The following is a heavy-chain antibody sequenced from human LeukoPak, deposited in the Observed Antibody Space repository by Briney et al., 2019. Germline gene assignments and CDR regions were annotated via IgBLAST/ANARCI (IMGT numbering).Heavy chain of an antibody. D-gene: IGHD3-3*01. CDR2: IAFDRSRK. CDR3: TRYDSSRFDP. J-gene: IGHJ5*02. V-gene: IGHV3-30*03. Sequence: QPGRSLRLSCAASGFTFSGYGMHWVRQAPGKGLEWVTGIAFDRSRKHYADSVKGRFTISRDNARNTMDLQMNSLRVEDTAVYHCTRYDSSRFDPWGQGTLVIVSS. CDR1: GFTFSGYG.